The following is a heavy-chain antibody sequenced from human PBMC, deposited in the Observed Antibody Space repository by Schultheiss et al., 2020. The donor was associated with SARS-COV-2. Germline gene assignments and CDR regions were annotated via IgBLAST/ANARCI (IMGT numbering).Heavy chain of an antibody. CDR1: GYTFTSYG. V-gene: IGHV1-18*01. Sequence: ASVKVSCKASGYTFTSYGISWVRQAPGQGLEWMGWISAYNGNTKYAQKFQGGVTMTTDTSTSTAYMELSRLRSDDTAVYYCARVLIRGDGYKWSLGYWGQGTLVTVSS. D-gene: IGHD5-24*01. CDR3: ARVLIRGDGYKWSLGY. J-gene: IGHJ4*02. CDR2: ISAYNGNT.